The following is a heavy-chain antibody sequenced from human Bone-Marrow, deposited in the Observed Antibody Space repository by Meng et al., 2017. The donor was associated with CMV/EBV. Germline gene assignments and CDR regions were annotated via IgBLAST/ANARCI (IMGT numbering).Heavy chain of an antibody. Sequence: ASVKVSCKASGYTFTGYYMHWVRQAPGQGPEWMGWINPSSGGTKNAQKFQGRVTMTRDTSISTAYMELSRLRSDDTAVYYCARDGSSWPGAFDYWGQGALVTVSS. CDR3: ARDGSSWPGAFDY. D-gene: IGHD6-13*01. V-gene: IGHV1-2*02. CDR2: INPSSGGT. J-gene: IGHJ4*02. CDR1: GYTFTGYY.